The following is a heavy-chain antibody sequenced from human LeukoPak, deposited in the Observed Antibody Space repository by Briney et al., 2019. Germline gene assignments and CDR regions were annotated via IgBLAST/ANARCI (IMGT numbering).Heavy chain of an antibody. CDR1: GFTVSSNY. Sequence: GGSPRLSCAASGFTVSSNYMSWVRQAPGKGLEWVSVIYSGGSTYYADSVKGRFTISRDNSKNTLYPQMNSLRAEDTAVYYCARDYFGGQYPTGAFDIWGQGTMVTVSS. D-gene: IGHD2-21*01. CDR3: ARDYFGGQYPTGAFDI. J-gene: IGHJ3*02. CDR2: IYSGGST. V-gene: IGHV3-66*01.